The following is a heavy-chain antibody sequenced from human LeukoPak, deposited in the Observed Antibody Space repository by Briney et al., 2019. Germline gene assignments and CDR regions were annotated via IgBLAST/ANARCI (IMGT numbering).Heavy chain of an antibody. D-gene: IGHD3/OR15-3a*01. CDR3: TAGTGRSDFDY. J-gene: IGHJ4*02. CDR2: IKRKGDDGTI. Sequence: PGGSLRLSCAASGFTFSNAWMSWVRQAPGRGLEWVGCIKRKGDDGTIDYAAPVKGRLSISRDDSKNTLYLQMNSLKSEDTAVYYCTAGTGRSDFDYWGQGTLVTVSS. V-gene: IGHV3-15*01. CDR1: GFTFSNAW.